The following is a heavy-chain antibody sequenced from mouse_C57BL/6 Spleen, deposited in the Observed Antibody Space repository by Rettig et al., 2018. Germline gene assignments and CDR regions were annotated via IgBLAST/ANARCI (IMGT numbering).Heavy chain of an antibody. D-gene: IGHD2-2*01. V-gene: IGHV1-64*01. Sequence: SVKLSCKASGYTFTSYWMHWVKQRPGQGLEWIGMIHPNSGSTNYNEKFKSKATLTVDKSSSTAYMQLSSLTSEDSAVYYCARWGYGYDVDYWGQGTTLTVSS. CDR3: ARWGYGYDVDY. J-gene: IGHJ2*01. CDR2: IHPNSGST. CDR1: GYTFTSYW.